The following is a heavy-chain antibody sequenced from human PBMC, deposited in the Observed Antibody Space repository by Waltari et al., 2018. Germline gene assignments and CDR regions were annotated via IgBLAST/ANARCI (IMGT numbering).Heavy chain of an antibody. D-gene: IGHD3-22*01. CDR3: ARPGYYDSSGPADY. V-gene: IGHV4-34*01. J-gene: IGHJ4*02. CDR1: GWSFSGYY. CDR2: INHSGST. Sequence: QVQLPQWGAGLLKPSETLSLTCAVYGWSFSGYYWSWLRQPPGKGLEWIGEINHSGSTNYNPSLKSRVTIAVDTSKNQFSLKLTSVTAADTAVYYCARPGYYDSSGPADYWGQGTLVTVSS.